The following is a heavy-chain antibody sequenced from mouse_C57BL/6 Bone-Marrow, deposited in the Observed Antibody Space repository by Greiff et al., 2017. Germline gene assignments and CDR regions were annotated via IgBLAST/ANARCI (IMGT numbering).Heavy chain of an antibody. CDR1: GYTFTSYW. Sequence: QVQLQQPGAELVKPGASVTMSCKASGYTFTSYWITWVKQRPGQGLEWIGDIYPGSGSTSYTEKFKSKATLPVDTSSSTAYMQLSSLTSEDSAVYYCARPYYSNYWYFDVWGTGTTVTGSA. CDR3: ARPYYSNYWYFDV. D-gene: IGHD2-5*01. V-gene: IGHV1-55*01. CDR2: IYPGSGST. J-gene: IGHJ1*03.